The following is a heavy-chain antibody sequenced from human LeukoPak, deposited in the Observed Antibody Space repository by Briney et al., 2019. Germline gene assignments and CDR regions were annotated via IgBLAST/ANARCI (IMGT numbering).Heavy chain of an antibody. Sequence: GGSLRLSCVASGFTFSSYAMSWVRQAPGKGLEWVSAISSSGSTTFYADSVKGRFTISRDNAKNTLYLQMNSLRAEDTAVYFCAEGIMVRGVMNHWGQGTLVTVSS. J-gene: IGHJ5*02. D-gene: IGHD3-10*01. CDR2: ISSSGSTT. CDR3: AEGIMVRGVMNH. V-gene: IGHV3-23*01. CDR1: GFTFSSYA.